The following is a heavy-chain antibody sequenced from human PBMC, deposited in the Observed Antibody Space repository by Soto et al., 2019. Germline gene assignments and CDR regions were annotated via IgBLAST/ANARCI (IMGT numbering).Heavy chain of an antibody. J-gene: IGHJ3*02. CDR3: VRDDRWAFDI. CDR2: ISVGSGSI. CDR1: GFIFRSYA. V-gene: IGHV3-48*01. Sequence: ELQLVESGGGLVQPGGSLRVSCAASGFIFRSYAFNWIRQAPGKGLEWVSYISVGSGSIFYADSVKGRFTISRHDGKNSLYLQMNTLRGEDTAVYYCVRDDRWAFDIWGQGTMVTVSS. D-gene: IGHD3-22*01.